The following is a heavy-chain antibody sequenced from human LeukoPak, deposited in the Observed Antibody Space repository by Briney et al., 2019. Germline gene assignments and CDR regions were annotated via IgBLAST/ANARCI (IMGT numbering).Heavy chain of an antibody. J-gene: IGHJ4*02. CDR2: IWYDGSNK. Sequence: GGSLRLSCAASGFTFSSYGMQWGRQAPGKGLEWVAVIWYDGSNKYYGDSVKGRFTISRDNSKNTLYLQMNSLRAEDTAVYYCARRFGELVDYWGQGTLVTVSS. CDR3: ARRFGELVDY. V-gene: IGHV3-33*01. D-gene: IGHD3-10*01. CDR1: GFTFSSYG.